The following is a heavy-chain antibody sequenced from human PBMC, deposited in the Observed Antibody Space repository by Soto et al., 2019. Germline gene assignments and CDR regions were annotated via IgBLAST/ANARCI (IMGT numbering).Heavy chain of an antibody. D-gene: IGHD3-3*01. CDR3: ARGRLFLTPSGLAITYFDY. J-gene: IGHJ4*02. CDR2: ITHGGST. CDR1: SGSFSGYY. Sequence: QVQLQQWGAGLLKPSETLSLTCAVYSGSFSGYYYSWIRQPPGKGLEWIGEITHGGSTTYSPSLKSRVNMTLDTSKNQFSLKMTSVTAEDTAVYYCARGRLFLTPSGLAITYFDYWGQGSLVSVSS. V-gene: IGHV4-34*01.